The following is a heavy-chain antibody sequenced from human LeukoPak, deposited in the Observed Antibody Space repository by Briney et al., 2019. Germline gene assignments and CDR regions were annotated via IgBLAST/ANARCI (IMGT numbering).Heavy chain of an antibody. CDR3: ARDFWGAYRVDFFDY. CDR1: GFAFSDHW. Sequence: SGGSLRLSCAASGFAFSDHWMIWVRQAPGKGLEWVANIKQDGSETYYVDSVRGRFTISRDNAKKSLYLQMNSLRAEDTAVYYCARDFWGAYRVDFFDYWGQGTLVTVSS. D-gene: IGHD3-3*01. V-gene: IGHV3-7*01. J-gene: IGHJ4*02. CDR2: IKQDGSET.